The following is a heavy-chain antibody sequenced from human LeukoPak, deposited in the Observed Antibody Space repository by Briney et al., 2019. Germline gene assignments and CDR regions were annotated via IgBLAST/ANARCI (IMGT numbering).Heavy chain of an antibody. CDR2: IYTSGST. Sequence: SETLSLTCTVSGGSISSGSYYWSWIRQPAGKGLERIGRIYTSGSTNYNPSLKSRVTISVDTSKNQFSLELSSVTAADTAVYYCARTWIQLWSLEFWFDPWGQGTLVTVSS. V-gene: IGHV4-61*02. CDR3: ARTWIQLWSLEFWFDP. D-gene: IGHD5-18*01. J-gene: IGHJ5*02. CDR1: GGSISSGSYY.